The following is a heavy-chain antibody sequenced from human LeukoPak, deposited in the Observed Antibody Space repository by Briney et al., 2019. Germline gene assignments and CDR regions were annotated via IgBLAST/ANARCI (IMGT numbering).Heavy chain of an antibody. Sequence: PSETLSLTCTVSGGSISSSSYYWGWIRQPPGKGLEWIGSIYYSGSTHYNPSLKSRVTISVDTSKNQFSLKLSSVTAADTAVYYCASTYRYMSTYYDIPNWFDPWGQGTLVTVSS. V-gene: IGHV4-39*07. CDR1: GGSISSSSYY. D-gene: IGHD3-9*01. J-gene: IGHJ5*02. CDR3: ASTYRYMSTYYDIPNWFDP. CDR2: IYYSGST.